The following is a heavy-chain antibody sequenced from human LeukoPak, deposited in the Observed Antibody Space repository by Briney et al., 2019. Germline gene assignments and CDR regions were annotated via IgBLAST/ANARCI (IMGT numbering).Heavy chain of an antibody. CDR1: GYTFTSYD. Sequence: ASVKVSCKASGYTFTSYDINWVRQATGQGLEWMGWMNPNSGNTGYAQKFQGRVTMTRNTSISTAYMELSSLRSEDTAVYYCATNVASAGVLDYWGQGTLVTVSS. CDR3: ATNVASAGVLDY. V-gene: IGHV1-8*01. CDR2: MNPNSGNT. D-gene: IGHD6-13*01. J-gene: IGHJ4*02.